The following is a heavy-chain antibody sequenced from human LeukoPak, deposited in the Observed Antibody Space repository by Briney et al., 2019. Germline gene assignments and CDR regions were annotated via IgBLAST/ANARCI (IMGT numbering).Heavy chain of an antibody. CDR2: IPYDGSNK. Sequence: GGSLRRSCAASGFTFSSYGMHWVRQAPGKGLEWVAVIPYDGSNKYYADSVKGRFTISRDNSKNTLYLQMNSLRAEDTAVYYCARAPFYYDSSGYPYFDGWGQGTLVTVSS. CDR1: GFTFSSYG. V-gene: IGHV3-30*03. CDR3: ARAPFYYDSSGYPYFDG. D-gene: IGHD3-22*01. J-gene: IGHJ4*02.